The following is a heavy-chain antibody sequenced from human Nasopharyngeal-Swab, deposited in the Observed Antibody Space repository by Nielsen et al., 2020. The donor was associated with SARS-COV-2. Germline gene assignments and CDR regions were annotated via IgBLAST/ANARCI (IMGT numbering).Heavy chain of an antibody. CDR3: ARENWGKLDY. J-gene: IGHJ4*02. CDR2: VKQDGSAI. V-gene: IGHV3-7*04. D-gene: IGHD7-27*01. Sequence: GVLKISCAASGFTFGSYWMNWVRLAPVNRLEWVATVKQDGSAIYHVDSLKGRFTISRDNAKNSLYLQMNSLRADDTAVYYCARENWGKLDYWGQGALVTVSS. CDR1: GFTFGSYW.